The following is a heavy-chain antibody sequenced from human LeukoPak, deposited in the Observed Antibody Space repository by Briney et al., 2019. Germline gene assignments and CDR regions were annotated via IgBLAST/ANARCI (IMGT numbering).Heavy chain of an antibody. Sequence: SETLSLTCTVSGGSITSYYWNWIRRPPGKGLEWIGYIYYNGNTNYSPSLKSRVTMSVDTSKNLFSLKVSSVTAADTAVYYCARGRSNYYGMDVWGQGTTVTVSS. CDR1: GGSITSYY. D-gene: IGHD1-26*01. CDR2: IYYNGNT. CDR3: ARGRSNYYGMDV. J-gene: IGHJ6*02. V-gene: IGHV4-59*01.